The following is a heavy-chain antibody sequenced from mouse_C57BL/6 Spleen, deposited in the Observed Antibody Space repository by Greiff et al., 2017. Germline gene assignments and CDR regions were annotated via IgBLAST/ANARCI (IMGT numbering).Heavy chain of an antibody. CDR1: GYTFTTYW. Sequence: QVQLQQSGAELVKPGASVKLSCQASGYTFTTYWMHWVKQRPGQGLEWIGMFHPNSGNTYYNEKFKGKATLTVDKSSSTAYLQLSSLTSEDSAVYYCASEVSTVVDFDYWGQGTTLTVSS. V-gene: IGHV1-64*01. J-gene: IGHJ2*01. D-gene: IGHD1-1*01. CDR3: ASEVSTVVDFDY. CDR2: FHPNSGNT.